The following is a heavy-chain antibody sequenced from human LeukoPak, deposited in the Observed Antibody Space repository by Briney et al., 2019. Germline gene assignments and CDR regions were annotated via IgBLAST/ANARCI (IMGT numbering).Heavy chain of an antibody. J-gene: IGHJ4*02. D-gene: IGHD3-10*01. Sequence: GASVKVSCKASGFTFSGYYMHWVRQAPGQGLEWMAWISPNSGGTNYVQKFQGRVTVTRDTSISTDYMEISGLTSDDTALYYCAIEPSGSGGYDYWGQGTLVTVSS. CDR3: AIEPSGSGGYDY. CDR1: GFTFSGYY. CDR2: ISPNSGGT. V-gene: IGHV1-2*02.